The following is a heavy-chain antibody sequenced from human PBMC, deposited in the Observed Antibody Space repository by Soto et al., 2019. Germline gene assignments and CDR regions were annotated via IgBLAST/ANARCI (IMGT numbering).Heavy chain of an antibody. CDR3: AKDITDCSGGSCPFDY. D-gene: IGHD2-15*01. Sequence: GGSLRLSCAASGFTFSSYGMHWVRQAPGKGLEWVAVIWYDGSNKYYADSVKGRFTISRDNSKNTLYLQMNSLRAEDTAVYYCAKDITDCSGGSCPFDYWGQGTLVTVSS. CDR1: GFTFSSYG. V-gene: IGHV3-33*06. CDR2: IWYDGSNK. J-gene: IGHJ4*02.